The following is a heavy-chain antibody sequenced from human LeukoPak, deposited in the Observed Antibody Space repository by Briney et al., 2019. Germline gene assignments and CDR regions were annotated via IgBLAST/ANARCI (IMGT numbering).Heavy chain of an antibody. Sequence: SETLSLTCTVSGYSISSGYYWGWIRQPPGKGLEWIGSIYHSGSTYYNPSLKSRVTISVDTSKNQFSLKLSSVTAADTAVYYCASEVYGDYYYYYMDVWGKGTTVTVSS. J-gene: IGHJ6*03. V-gene: IGHV4-38-2*02. CDR3: ASEVYGDYYYYYMDV. CDR1: GYSISSGYY. D-gene: IGHD4-17*01. CDR2: IYHSGST.